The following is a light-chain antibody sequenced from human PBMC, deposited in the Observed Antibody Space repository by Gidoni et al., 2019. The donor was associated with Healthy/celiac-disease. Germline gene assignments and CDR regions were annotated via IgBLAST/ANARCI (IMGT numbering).Light chain of an antibody. J-gene: IGKJ2*01. CDR3: QQSYSXXYT. Sequence: DIQMTQSPSSLSASVGNRVTITCRASQSISSYLNWYQQKPGKAPKLLIYAASSLQSGVPSRFSGSGSGTDFTITISSLQPEDFATYYCQQSYSXXYTFGQXTKLEXK. V-gene: IGKV1-39*01. CDR2: AAS. CDR1: QSISSY.